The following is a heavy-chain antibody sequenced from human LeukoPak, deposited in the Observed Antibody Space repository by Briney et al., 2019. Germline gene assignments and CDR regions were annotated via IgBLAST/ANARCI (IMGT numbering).Heavy chain of an antibody. CDR1: GFTVSSDY. D-gene: IGHD1-26*01. Sequence: GGSLRLSCAASGFTVSSDYMNWVRQAPGKGLEWVSVIQSGGTTYYADTVKGRFTISRDISKNTLYLQMDSLRAEDTAVYYCAREPWGAKGAAWGMDVWGQGTTVTVSS. CDR3: AREPWGAKGAAWGMDV. J-gene: IGHJ6*02. CDR2: IQSGGTT. V-gene: IGHV3-53*01.